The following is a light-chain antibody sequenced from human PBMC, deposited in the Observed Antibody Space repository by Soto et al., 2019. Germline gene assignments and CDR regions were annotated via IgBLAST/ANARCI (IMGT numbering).Light chain of an antibody. CDR2: DVS. CDR3: SSYEGSNTWV. CDR1: SSDVGGYDF. J-gene: IGLJ7*01. V-gene: IGLV2-8*01. Sequence: QSALTQPPSASGSPGQSVTISCTGTSSDVGGYDFVSWYQLHPGKAPKLIIFDVSKRPSGVPDRFSGSKSANTASLTVSGLQAEDEADYYCSSYEGSNTWVFGGGTQLTVL.